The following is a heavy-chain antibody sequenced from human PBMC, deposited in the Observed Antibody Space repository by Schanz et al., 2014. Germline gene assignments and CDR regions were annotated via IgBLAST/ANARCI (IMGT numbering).Heavy chain of an antibody. J-gene: IGHJ6*02. Sequence: QVQLVQSGAEVKKPGASVKVSCKVSGSIFSKLLMHWVRQGPAKGLEWMGRIIPILDKTNYAQKFQGRVTMTADKSTSTVYMEVSDLRSEDTAVYYCAKVDRTRYYAMDVWGQGTTVTVSS. CDR2: IIPILDKT. CDR1: GSIFSKLL. CDR3: AKVDRTRYYAMDV. V-gene: IGHV1-69*04. D-gene: IGHD3-9*01.